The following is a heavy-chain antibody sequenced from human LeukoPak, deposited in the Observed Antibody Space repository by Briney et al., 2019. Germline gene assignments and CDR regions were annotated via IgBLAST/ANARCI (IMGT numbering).Heavy chain of an antibody. CDR2: ISSSGTTT. J-gene: IGHJ6*02. V-gene: IGHV3-48*03. Sequence: GGSLRLSCAASGFTFSNYEMNWVRQAPGKGLEWVSYISSSGTTTNYADSVKGRFTISRDNAKNSLYLQMNSLRAEDTAVYYCARDDYYGSGSYYPLGYYYYGMDVWGQGTTVTVSS. D-gene: IGHD3-10*01. CDR1: GFTFSNYE. CDR3: ARDDYYGSGSYYPLGYYYYGMDV.